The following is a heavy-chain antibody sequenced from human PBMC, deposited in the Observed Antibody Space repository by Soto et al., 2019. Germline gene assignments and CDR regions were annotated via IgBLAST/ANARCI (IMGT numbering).Heavy chain of an antibody. CDR2: IWYDGSNK. CDR1: GFTFSSYG. CDR3: ARDQGDYVWGSYRPDAFDI. V-gene: IGHV3-33*01. J-gene: IGHJ3*02. D-gene: IGHD3-16*02. Sequence: PXGSLRLSCAAAGFTFSSYGMHWVRQAPGRGLEWVAVIWYDGSNKYYADSVKGRFTISRDNSKNTLYLQMNSLRAEDTAVYYCARDQGDYVWGSYRPDAFDIWGQGTMVTVSS.